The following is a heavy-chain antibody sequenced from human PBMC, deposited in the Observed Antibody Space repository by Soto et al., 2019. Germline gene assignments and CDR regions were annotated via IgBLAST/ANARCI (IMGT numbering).Heavy chain of an antibody. Sequence: EVQLLESGGGLVQPGGSLRLSCAASGFTFSRYAMSLFRHPPGKGLEWGSAISGSGGSTYYADPMKGRFTITRDNSKNTLHLQMNSLRAEDKAVYYCEKETPTACDYWGQGTLVTVSS. CDR3: EKETPTACDY. J-gene: IGHJ4*02. V-gene: IGHV3-23*01. D-gene: IGHD4-17*01. CDR2: ISGSGGST. CDR1: GFTFSRYA.